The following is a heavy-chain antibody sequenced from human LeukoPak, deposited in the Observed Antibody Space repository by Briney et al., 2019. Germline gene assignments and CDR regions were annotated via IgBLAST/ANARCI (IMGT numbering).Heavy chain of an antibody. J-gene: IGHJ4*01. V-gene: IGHV3-11*01. CDR2: ISGSGSDI. Sequence: GGSLRLSCVVSGFSISDSYMTWIRQTPGKGLEWLAYISGSGSDIYFADSVKGRFTISRDNAKNSLYLQMNSLRPEDTALYYCSTDPRLLMYWGHGTLVIVSS. CDR3: STDPRLLMY. D-gene: IGHD2-8*01. CDR1: GFSISDSY.